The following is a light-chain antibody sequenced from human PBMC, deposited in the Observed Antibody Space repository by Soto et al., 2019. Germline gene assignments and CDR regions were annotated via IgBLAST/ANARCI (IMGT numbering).Light chain of an antibody. CDR2: DAS. Sequence: EILLTQSPDTLSVSLGERATLSCRASQSVGTHLAWYQQKPGQAPRLLIFDASKRTTGTLDRFSGSGSGTEFTLTISGLQPDDLAVYYCQQKSEWRTFGQGTKVDI. J-gene: IGKJ1*01. CDR3: QQKSEWRT. CDR1: QSVGTH. V-gene: IGKV3-15*01.